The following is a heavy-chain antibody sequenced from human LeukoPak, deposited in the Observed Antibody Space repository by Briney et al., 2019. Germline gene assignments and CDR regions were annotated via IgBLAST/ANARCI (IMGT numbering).Heavy chain of an antibody. J-gene: IGHJ3*02. V-gene: IGHV3-30*03. D-gene: IGHD6-13*01. CDR1: GFTFNSYD. CDR3: ATRIAAAGLGAFDI. CDR2: ISYDGSKK. Sequence: GRSLRLSCAASGFTFNSYDMHWVRQSPGKGLEWVADISYDGSKKYYADSVKGRFTISRDNSKNTLYLQMNSLRAEDTAVYYCATRIAAAGLGAFDIWGQGTMVTVSS.